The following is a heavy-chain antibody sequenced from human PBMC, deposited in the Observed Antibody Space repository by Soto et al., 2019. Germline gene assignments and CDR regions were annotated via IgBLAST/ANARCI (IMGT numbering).Heavy chain of an antibody. CDR1: GFTFSDYG. CDR3: AKGILGYCTNGVCPVDY. Sequence: QVQLVESGGGMVQPGGFLRLSCAASGFTFSDYGFHWVRQAPGKGLEWVAVISYDGSNSLYADSVRGRFTISRDNSKNTVYLQMNSLRAEDTAVYSCAKGILGYCTNGVCPVDYWGQGTLVTVSS. V-gene: IGHV3-30*18. CDR2: ISYDGSNS. J-gene: IGHJ4*02. D-gene: IGHD2-8*01.